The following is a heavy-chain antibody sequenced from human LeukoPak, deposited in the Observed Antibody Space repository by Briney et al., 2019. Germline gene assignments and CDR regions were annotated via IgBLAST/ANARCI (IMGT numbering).Heavy chain of an antibody. V-gene: IGHV3-74*01. J-gene: IGHJ4*02. CDR2: ISLDGSTT. Sequence: PGRSLRLSCARSGFTFIRHWMHWVRQAPGKGLEWVSRISLDGSTTLYSHSATDRFTISRDNAQNKLYLRMHSLGAEDTAVYFCGSSEDCYIDYWGEGTLVSVSS. D-gene: IGHD2-21*01. CDR3: GSSEDCYIDY. CDR1: GFTFIRHW.